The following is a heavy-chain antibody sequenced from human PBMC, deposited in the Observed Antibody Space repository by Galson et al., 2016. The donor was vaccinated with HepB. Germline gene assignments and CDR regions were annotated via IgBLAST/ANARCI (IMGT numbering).Heavy chain of an antibody. D-gene: IGHD6-19*01. CDR1: GYTFTGYY. CDR3: ARGWVEVAATNY. Sequence: SVKVSCKASGYTFTGYYMHWVRQAPGQGLEWMGWINPNNGGKNYAQKFKGRVTMTRGTSISTAYMELNRLRSDDTAVYYCARGWVEVAATNYWGQGTLVTVSS. V-gene: IGHV1-2*02. J-gene: IGHJ4*02. CDR2: INPNNGGK.